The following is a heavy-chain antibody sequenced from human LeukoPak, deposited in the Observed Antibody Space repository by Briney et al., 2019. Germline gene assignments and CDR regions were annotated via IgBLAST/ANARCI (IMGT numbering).Heavy chain of an antibody. CDR2: ITSPVGRI. J-gene: IGHJ4*02. CDR3: ATDGRSSGWYGFDY. V-gene: IGHV3-21*01. Sequence: GGSLRLSCAASGFTFSTYSMNWVRQAPRKGLEWVSSITSPVGRIYYADSLKGRITISRDNARSTLYLQMNNLRAEDTAVYYCATDGRSSGWYGFDYWGQGILVTVSS. CDR1: GFTFSTYS. D-gene: IGHD6-19*01.